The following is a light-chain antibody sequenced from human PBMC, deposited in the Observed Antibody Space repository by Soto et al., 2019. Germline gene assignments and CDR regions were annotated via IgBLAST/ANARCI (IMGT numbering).Light chain of an antibody. J-gene: IGKJ4*01. Sequence: EIVLTQSPATLSLSPGERATLSCRASQSVSSNLAWYREKPGQATRLLIDGASTRATGIPARFSGSGSGTEFTLTISSLQSEDFAVYYCQQYNNWPLTFGGGTKVDIK. CDR1: QSVSSN. CDR2: GAS. CDR3: QQYNNWPLT. V-gene: IGKV3-15*01.